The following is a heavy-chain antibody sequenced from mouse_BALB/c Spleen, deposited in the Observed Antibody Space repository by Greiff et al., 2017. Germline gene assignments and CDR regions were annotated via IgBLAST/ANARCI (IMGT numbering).Heavy chain of an antibody. CDR1: GYSITSDYA. V-gene: IGHV3-2*02. J-gene: IGHJ2*01. Sequence: EVHLVESGPGLVKPSQSLSLTCTVTGYSITSDYAWNWIRQFPGNKLEWMGYISYSGSTSYNPSLKSRISITRDTSKNQFFLQLNSVTTEDTATYYCARFDYDPTFDYWGQGTTLTVSS. D-gene: IGHD2-4*01. CDR2: ISYSGST. CDR3: ARFDYDPTFDY.